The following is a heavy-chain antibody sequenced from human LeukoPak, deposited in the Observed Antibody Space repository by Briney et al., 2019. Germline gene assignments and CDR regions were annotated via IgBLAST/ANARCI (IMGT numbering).Heavy chain of an antibody. CDR1: GFNFSNYW. CDR3: ARGAWIPEY. J-gene: IGHJ4*02. Sequence: AGGSLRLSCAASGFNFSNYWMTWVRQAPGKGLEWVANIQQGGSAKVYVDSVKGRFTISRDNAKNSLFLQMNSLRAEDTAVYYCARGAWIPEYWGQGALVTVSS. V-gene: IGHV3-7*03. D-gene: IGHD5-18*01. CDR2: IQQGGSAK.